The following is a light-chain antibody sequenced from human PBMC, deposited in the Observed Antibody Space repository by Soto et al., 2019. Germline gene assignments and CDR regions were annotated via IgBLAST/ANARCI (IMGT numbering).Light chain of an antibody. J-gene: IGKJ1*01. CDR3: QQIYSTPPT. Sequence: DIQMTQSPSSLSASVGDRVTITCRASQSISSYLNWYQQKPGKAPKLLIYAASSLQSGVPSRFSGSGSGTDFTLTISSLQPEDFATYYCQQIYSTPPTFGQGTKVDIK. CDR1: QSISSY. V-gene: IGKV1-39*01. CDR2: AAS.